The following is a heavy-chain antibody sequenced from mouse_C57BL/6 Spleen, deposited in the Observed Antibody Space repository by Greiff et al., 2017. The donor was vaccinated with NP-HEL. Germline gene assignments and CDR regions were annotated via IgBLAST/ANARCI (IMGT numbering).Heavy chain of an antibody. D-gene: IGHD2-2*01. J-gene: IGHJ4*01. V-gene: IGHV1-69*01. CDR1: GYTFTSYW. CDR3: ARGGYYGYAYAMDY. CDR2: IDPSDSYT. Sequence: QVQLKESGAELVMPGASVKLSCKASGYTFTSYWMHWVKQRPGQGLEWIGEIDPSDSYTNYNQKFKGKSTLTVDKSSSTAYMQLSSLTSEDSAVYYCARGGYYGYAYAMDYWGQGTSVTVSS.